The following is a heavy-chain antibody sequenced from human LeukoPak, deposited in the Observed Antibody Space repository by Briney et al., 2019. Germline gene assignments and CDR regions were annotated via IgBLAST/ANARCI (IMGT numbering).Heavy chain of an antibody. D-gene: IGHD3-22*01. CDR2: ISSDGSNK. Sequence: GGSLRLSCAASGFTFSSYSMHWVRQAPGKGLEWVAVISSDGSNKYYADSVKGRFTISRDNSKNTLYLQMNSLRAEDTAVYYCARDRADYDSSGYLTGAYFDYWGQGTLVTVSS. CDR3: ARDRADYDSSGYLTGAYFDY. J-gene: IGHJ4*02. V-gene: IGHV3-30*04. CDR1: GFTFSSYS.